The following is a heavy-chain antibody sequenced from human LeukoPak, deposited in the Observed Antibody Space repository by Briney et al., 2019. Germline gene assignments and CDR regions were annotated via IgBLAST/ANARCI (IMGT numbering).Heavy chain of an antibody. D-gene: IGHD2-2*02. CDR1: GFTFSSYW. V-gene: IGHV3-74*01. CDR2: INSDGSST. Sequence: PGGSLRLSCAASGFTFSSYWMHWVRQAPGKGLVWVSRINSDGSSTSYADSVKGRFTISRDNAKNTLYLQMNSLRAEDTAVYYCARLGPDCSSTSCYTQTYMDVWGKGTTVTVSS. CDR3: ARLGPDCSSTSCYTQTYMDV. J-gene: IGHJ6*03.